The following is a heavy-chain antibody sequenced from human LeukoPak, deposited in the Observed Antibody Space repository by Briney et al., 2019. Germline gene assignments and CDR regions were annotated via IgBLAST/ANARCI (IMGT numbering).Heavy chain of an antibody. D-gene: IGHD6-19*01. V-gene: IGHV3-21*01. CDR3: ARAPGSGWYDPFDY. Sequence: GGSLRLSCAASGFTFSSYSMNWVRQAPGKGLEWVSSISSSSSYIYYADSVKGRFTISRDNAKNSLYLQMNSLRAEDTAVYYCARAPGSGWYDPFDYWGQGTLVTVSS. CDR2: ISSSSSYI. CDR1: GFTFSSYS. J-gene: IGHJ4*02.